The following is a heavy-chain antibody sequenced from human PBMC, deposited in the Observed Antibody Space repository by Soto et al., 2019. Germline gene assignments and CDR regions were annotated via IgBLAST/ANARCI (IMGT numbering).Heavy chain of an antibody. CDR3: ARSPPPSIGDY. D-gene: IGHD2-15*01. J-gene: IGHJ4*02. V-gene: IGHV3-53*01. CDR2: IYSGGST. CDR1: GFTVSSNY. Sequence: GGSLRLSCAASGFTVSSNYMSWVRQAPGKGLEWVSVIYSGGSTYYADSVKGRFTISRDNSKNTLYLQMNSLRAEDTAVYYCARSPPPSIGDYWGQGTLVTVSS.